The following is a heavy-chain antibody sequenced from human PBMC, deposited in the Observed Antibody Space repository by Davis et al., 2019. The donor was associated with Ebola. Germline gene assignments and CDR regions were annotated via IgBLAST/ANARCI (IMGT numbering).Heavy chain of an antibody. J-gene: IGHJ4*02. CDR3: ARRSSQALD. V-gene: IGHV3-7*01. CDR2: IKQDGSEK. CDR1: GFTFSDYY. Sequence: GGSLRLSCAPSGFTFSDYYMSWIRQAPGKGLEWVANIKQDGSEKYYVNSVKGRFIISRDNAKNSLYLQMNSLRAEDTAVYYCARRSSQALDWGQGTLVTVSS. D-gene: IGHD6-6*01.